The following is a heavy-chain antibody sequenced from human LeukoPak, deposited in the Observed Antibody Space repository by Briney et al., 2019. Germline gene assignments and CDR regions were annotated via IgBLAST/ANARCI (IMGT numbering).Heavy chain of an antibody. J-gene: IGHJ4*02. D-gene: IGHD1-26*01. V-gene: IGHV3-33*01. CDR1: GLTFRNYG. Sequence: GGSLRLSCAASGLTFRNYGMHWVRQAPGKGLEWVAVIWYDGSNQYYVDSVKGRFTVSRDDAKNTLYLQMNSLRAEDTAVYYCATDRNSGKYYDYWGQGTLVTVSS. CDR2: IWYDGSNQ. CDR3: ATDRNSGKYYDY.